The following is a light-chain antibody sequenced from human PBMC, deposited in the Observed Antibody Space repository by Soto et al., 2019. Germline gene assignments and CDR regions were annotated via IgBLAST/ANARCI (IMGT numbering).Light chain of an antibody. CDR3: SSFSSGTTLFV. CDR2: EVN. Sequence: QSVLTQPASVSGSPGQSITISCTGANSDIGDWNYVSWYQQYPGKAPKVIIYEVNYRPSGVSYRFSGSKSGNTASLTISWLQAEDEADYYCSSFSSGTTLFVFGGGTKVTVL. CDR1: NSDIGDWNY. J-gene: IGLJ1*01. V-gene: IGLV2-14*01.